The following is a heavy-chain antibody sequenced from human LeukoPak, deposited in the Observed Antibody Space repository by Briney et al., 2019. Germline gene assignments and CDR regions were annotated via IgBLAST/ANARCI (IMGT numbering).Heavy chain of an antibody. Sequence: GGSLRLSCAVSGITFSNYGMSWLRQAPGKAVEWVAGISDSGGRTHYADCVKGRVDSSRGKLNNTLYLKMNSLRAEETGVYDCARELPGDYESSGYSYYYYYGMDVWGLGTTVTVSS. CDR1: GITFSNYG. CDR2: ISDSGGRT. D-gene: IGHD3-22*01. V-gene: IGHV3-23*01. CDR3: ARELPGDYESSGYSYYYYYGMDV. J-gene: IGHJ6*02.